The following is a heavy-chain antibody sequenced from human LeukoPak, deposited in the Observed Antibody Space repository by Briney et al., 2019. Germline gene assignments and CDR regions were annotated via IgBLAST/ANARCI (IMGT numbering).Heavy chain of an antibody. J-gene: IGHJ4*02. CDR2: IQSTGNS. CDR1: ADSFSTYH. D-gene: IGHD5-18*01. V-gene: IGHV4-59*01. CDR3: ARDKQHSYGRYFDH. Sequence: SETLSLTCSVSADSFSTYHWNWIRKPPGKGLEWIAYIQSTGNSKYNPSLRNRVTMFVDKSNNQVALILRSVTAADTAVYYCARDKQHSYGRYFDHWGQGALVTVSS.